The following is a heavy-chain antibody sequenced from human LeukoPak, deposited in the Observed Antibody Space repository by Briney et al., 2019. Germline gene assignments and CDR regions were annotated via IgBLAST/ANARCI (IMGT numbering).Heavy chain of an antibody. CDR1: GGSISGYY. CDR2: IYYSGST. J-gene: IGHJ3*02. D-gene: IGHD3-22*01. CDR3: ARGGLENGYHSNDGFDI. Sequence: SETLPLTCTVSGGSISGYYWSWIRQPPGKGLEWIGYIYYSGSTKYNPSLKSRVTMSVDTSRNQFSLKLSSVTAADTAVYYCARGGLENGYHSNDGFDIWGQGTMVTVSS. V-gene: IGHV4-59*01.